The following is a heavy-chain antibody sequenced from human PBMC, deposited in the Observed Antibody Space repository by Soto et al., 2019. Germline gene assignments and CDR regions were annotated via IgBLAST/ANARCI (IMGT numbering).Heavy chain of an antibody. D-gene: IGHD5-18*01. CDR1: GFTFSSSA. CDR3: AREPEAGNSYGNIWGPTNWLDP. J-gene: IGHJ5*02. CDR2: ISASGDRT. V-gene: IGHV3-23*01. Sequence: EVQLLESGGGLVQPGGSLRLSCAASGFTFSSSALTWVRQAPGKGLEWVSSISASGDRTYYADSVKGRFTISRDNSKNTLDLQMNSLRAEDTAVYYCAREPEAGNSYGNIWGPTNWLDPWGQGTLLTVSS.